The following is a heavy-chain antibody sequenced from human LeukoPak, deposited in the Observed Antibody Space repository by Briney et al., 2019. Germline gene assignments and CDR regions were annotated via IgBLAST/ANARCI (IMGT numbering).Heavy chain of an antibody. CDR2: IKQDGSEK. V-gene: IGHV3-7*01. CDR1: GFTFSSYW. CDR3: GRASTLVATANYDY. Sequence: PGGSLRLSCAASGFTFSSYWMSWVRQAPGKGLEWVANIKQDGSEKYYVDSVKGRFTISKDHAQNSLNLQKDRLGAEDTAVYYRGRASTLVATANYDYWGQGTLVTVSS. D-gene: IGHD5-12*01. J-gene: IGHJ4*02.